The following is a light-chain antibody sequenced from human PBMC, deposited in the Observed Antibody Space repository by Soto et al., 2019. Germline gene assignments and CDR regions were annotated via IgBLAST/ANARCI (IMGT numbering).Light chain of an antibody. CDR3: QSWGTGIEV. V-gene: IGLV4-69*01. J-gene: IGLJ3*02. CDR2: LNSDGSH. Sequence: QPVLTQSPSASASLGASVKLTCTLSSGHSSYTIAWHQQQPEKGPRYLMTLNSDGSHSKGDGIPDRFSGSSSGAERYLSISSLQSADEADYYCQSWGTGIEVFGGGTKLTVL. CDR1: SGHSSYT.